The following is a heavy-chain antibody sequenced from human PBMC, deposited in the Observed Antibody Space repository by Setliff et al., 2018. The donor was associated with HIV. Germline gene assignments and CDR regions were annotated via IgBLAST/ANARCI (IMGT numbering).Heavy chain of an antibody. Sequence: SETLSLTCAAYGGSFSAYHWSWIRQTPGKGLEWLGEINHSGSTAYNLALESRVSMSIDTSKNQFSLKLSSVTAADTAVYYCARVGDYGSGGWFDPWGQGTLVTVSS. CDR3: ARVGDYGSGGWFDP. J-gene: IGHJ5*02. D-gene: IGHD3-10*01. CDR2: INHSGST. V-gene: IGHV4-34*01. CDR1: GGSFSAYH.